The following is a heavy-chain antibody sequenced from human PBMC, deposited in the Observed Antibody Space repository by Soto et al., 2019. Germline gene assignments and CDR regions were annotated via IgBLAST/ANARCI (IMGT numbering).Heavy chain of an antibody. V-gene: IGHV1-69*13. Sequence: SVKVSCKASGGTFSSYAISWVRQAPGQGHERIGGIIPIFGTANYAQKFQGRVTITADESTSTAYMELSSLRSEDTAVYYCARDFVYCSSTSCYPPGYGMDVWGQGTTVTVSS. CDR3: ARDFVYCSSTSCYPPGYGMDV. CDR2: IIPIFGTA. J-gene: IGHJ6*02. CDR1: GGTFSSYA. D-gene: IGHD2-2*01.